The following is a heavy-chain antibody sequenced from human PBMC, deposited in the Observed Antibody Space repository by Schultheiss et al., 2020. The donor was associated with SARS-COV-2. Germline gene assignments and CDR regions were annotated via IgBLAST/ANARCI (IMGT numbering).Heavy chain of an antibody. V-gene: IGHV4-59*01. J-gene: IGHJ6*03. CDR1: GGSISRSY. CDR2: IYYSGST. D-gene: IGHD2-8*01. Sequence: SETLSLTCTVSGGSISRSYWSWIRQPPGKGLEWIGYIYYSGSTNYNPSLKSRVTISVDTSKNQFSLKLSSVTAADTAVYYCARVRGYCTNGVCYTSYYYYYMDVWGKGTTVTVSS. CDR3: ARVRGYCTNGVCYTSYYYYYMDV.